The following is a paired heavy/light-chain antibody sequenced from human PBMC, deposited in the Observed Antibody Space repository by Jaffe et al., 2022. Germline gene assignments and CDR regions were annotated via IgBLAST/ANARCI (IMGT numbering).Light chain of an antibody. V-gene: IGLV7-46*01. CDR1: TGAVTSDHY. J-gene: IGLJ2*01. CDR2: DTG. CDR3: LLYYGGARV. Sequence: QAVVTQEPSLTVSPGGTVTLTCGSSTGAVTSDHYPYWFQQKPGQAPRTLIYDTGNKQPWTPARFSGSLLGGKAALTLSGAQPEDEAEYYCLLYYGGARVFGGGTKLTVL.
Heavy chain of an antibody. CDR1: GLTVSSNC. Sequence: EVQLVESGGGLVQPGGSLRLSCAASGLTVSSNCVSWVRQAPGKGLEWVSIIYSDGSTKYADSVKGRFTISRDNSKNTLYLQMSSLRAEDTAVYYCARGKQQLGHWGTSDFDYWGQGTLVTVSS. D-gene: IGHD6-13*01. V-gene: IGHV3-66*02. CDR3: ARGKQQLGHWGTSDFDY. CDR2: IYSDGST. J-gene: IGHJ4*02.